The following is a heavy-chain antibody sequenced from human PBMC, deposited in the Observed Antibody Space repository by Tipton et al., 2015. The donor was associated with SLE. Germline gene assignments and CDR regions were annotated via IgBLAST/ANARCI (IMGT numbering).Heavy chain of an antibody. CDR1: GFSVSNGDYY. CDR3: VRDGATPYEYVWGRPPVCYMDV. Sequence: LRLSCTVSGFSVSNGDYYWTWIRQLPGKGLEWIGYISKSGRTHYNPSLQSRLTMSLDTSKNQFSLKMTSMTAADTALYFCVRDGATPYEYVWGRPPVCYMDVWGKGSTVTVSS. CDR2: ISKSGRT. J-gene: IGHJ6*03. D-gene: IGHD3-16*01. V-gene: IGHV4-31*03.